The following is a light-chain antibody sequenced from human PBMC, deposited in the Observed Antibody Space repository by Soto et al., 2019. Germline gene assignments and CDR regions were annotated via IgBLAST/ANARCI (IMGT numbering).Light chain of an antibody. J-gene: IGKJ4*01. V-gene: IGKV3-11*01. CDR2: EAS. Sequence: IVLTQSPASLSLSPGERATLSCRASQSVGRYLAWYQQKPGQAPRLLIYEASNRAIGIPARFSGSGSGTDFTLTISSLEPEDFAVYSCQQRSNWPPLTFGGGTKVDIK. CDR3: QQRSNWPPLT. CDR1: QSVGRY.